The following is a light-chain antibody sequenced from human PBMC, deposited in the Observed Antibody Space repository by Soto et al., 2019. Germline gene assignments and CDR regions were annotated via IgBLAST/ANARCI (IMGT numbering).Light chain of an antibody. Sequence: AIQLTKSPSSLSASVGDRVTITCRASQGISSALAWNQQKPGKAPKLLIYDASSLESGVPSRFSGSGSGTDFTLTISSLQPEDFATYYWQQFNSYPLTFGGGTKVEIK. J-gene: IGKJ4*02. CDR3: QQFNSYPLT. CDR1: QGISSA. V-gene: IGKV1-13*02. CDR2: DAS.